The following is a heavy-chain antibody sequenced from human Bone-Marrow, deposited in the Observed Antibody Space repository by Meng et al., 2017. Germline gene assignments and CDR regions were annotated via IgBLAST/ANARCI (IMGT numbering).Heavy chain of an antibody. CDR2: INHSGST. J-gene: IGHJ4*02. CDR1: GGSLSYYY. V-gene: IGHV4-34*01. CDR3: ARGPTTMAHDFDY. Sequence: PQRFGAGPFKPSETLSLTCVFPGGSLSYYYRGWVRQPPGKGLEWIGEINHSGSTNYNPSLEGRATISVDTSQNNLSLRLSSVTAADSAVYYCARGPTTMAHDFDYWGQGTLVTVSS. D-gene: IGHD4-11*01.